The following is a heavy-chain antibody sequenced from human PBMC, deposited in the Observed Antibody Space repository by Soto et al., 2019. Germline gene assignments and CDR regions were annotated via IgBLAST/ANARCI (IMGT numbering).Heavy chain of an antibody. CDR1: GVTCSSYW. CDR3: ARNPRYDFWSRSMWFDP. CDR2: IKQDGSEK. Sequence: GGSLRLSCAASGVTCSSYWMSLVRQAPGKGLEWVANIKQDGSEKYYVDSVKGRFTISRDNAKNSLYLQMNSLRAEDTAVYYCARNPRYDFWSRSMWFDPWGQGTLVTVSS. D-gene: IGHD3-3*01. J-gene: IGHJ5*02. V-gene: IGHV3-7*05.